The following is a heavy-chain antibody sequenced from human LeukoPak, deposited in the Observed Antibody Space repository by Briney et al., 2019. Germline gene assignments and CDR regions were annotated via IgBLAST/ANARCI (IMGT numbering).Heavy chain of an antibody. D-gene: IGHD4-17*01. CDR1: GYTFTGYY. J-gene: IGHJ4*02. V-gene: IGHV1-2*02. CDR3: ARYNGDYAFDY. CDR2: INPNSGGT. Sequence: ASVTVSFTASGYTFTGYYMHWVRQAPGQGLEWMGWINPNSGGTNYAQKFQGRVTMTRDTSISTAYMELSRLRSDDTAVYYCARYNGDYAFDYWGQGTLVTVSS.